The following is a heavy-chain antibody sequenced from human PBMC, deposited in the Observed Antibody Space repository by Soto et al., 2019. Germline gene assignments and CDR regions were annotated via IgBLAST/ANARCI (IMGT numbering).Heavy chain of an antibody. CDR2: IYYSGST. J-gene: IGHJ4*02. CDR3: ARGSPIVVVPAAIRYFDY. CDR1: RGSISSGGYY. Sequence: SETRSLTCTVSRGSISSGGYYWSWIRQHPGKGLEWIGYIYYSGSTYYNPSLKSRVTISVDTSKNQFSLKLSSVTAADTAVYYCARGSPIVVVPAAIRYFDYWGQGTLVTVSS. D-gene: IGHD2-2*02. V-gene: IGHV4-31*03.